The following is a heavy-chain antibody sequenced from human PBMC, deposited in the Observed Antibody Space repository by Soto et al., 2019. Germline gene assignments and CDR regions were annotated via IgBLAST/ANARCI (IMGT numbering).Heavy chain of an antibody. V-gene: IGHV3-23*01. D-gene: IGHD1-26*01. CDR2: ISGSGGST. CDR3: AKGEVGATTGGVGVFDY. CDR1: GFTFSSYA. Sequence: GGSLRLSCAASGFTFSSYAMSWVRQAPGKGLEWVSAISGSGGSTYYADSVKGRFTISRDNSKNTLYLQMNSLRAEDTAVYYCAKGEVGATTGGVGVFDYWGQGTLVTVST. J-gene: IGHJ4*02.